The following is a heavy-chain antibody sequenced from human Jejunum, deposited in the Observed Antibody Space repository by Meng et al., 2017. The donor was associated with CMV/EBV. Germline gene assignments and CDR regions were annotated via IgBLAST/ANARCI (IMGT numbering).Heavy chain of an antibody. V-gene: IGHV6-1*01. Sequence: CALSGDSVSSNIAAWIWVRQSPSRGLEWLGRTYYRSTWYNDYAASLKSRIIINPDTSKNQFSLQLDSVTPEDTAIYYCARTSQNTIPYWGQGTLVTVSS. CDR2: TYYRSTWYN. CDR3: ARTSQNTIPY. J-gene: IGHJ4*02. D-gene: IGHD2/OR15-2a*01. CDR1: GDSVSSNIAA.